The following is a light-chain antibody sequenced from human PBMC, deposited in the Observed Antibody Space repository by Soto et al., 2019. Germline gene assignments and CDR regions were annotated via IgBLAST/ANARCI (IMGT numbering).Light chain of an antibody. CDR2: DVS. Sequence: QSVLTRPRSVSGSPGQSVAISCTGTSSDVGDYVSWYQQHPGKAPKVMIYDVSKRPSGVPDRFSGSKSGNTASLTISGLQAEDEADYYCCSYAGSPYVFGTGTKVTVL. CDR3: CSYAGSPYV. J-gene: IGLJ1*01. CDR1: SSDVGDY. V-gene: IGLV2-11*01.